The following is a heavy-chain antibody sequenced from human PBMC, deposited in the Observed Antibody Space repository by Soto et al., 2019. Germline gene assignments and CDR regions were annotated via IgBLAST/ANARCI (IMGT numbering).Heavy chain of an antibody. CDR2: FHNMGST. D-gene: IGHD6-13*01. Sequence: QVQLQESGPGLVKPSGTLSPICAASGDSIIGSKWWSWIRRPPGKGLEWIGEFHNMGSTKYNPSLKSRVLISVDKSKNQFSLHLNSLTDADTAVYYCARGETQQQRDYWGQGTLVTVSS. J-gene: IGHJ4*02. CDR3: ARGETQQQRDY. CDR1: GDSIIGSKW. V-gene: IGHV4-4*02.